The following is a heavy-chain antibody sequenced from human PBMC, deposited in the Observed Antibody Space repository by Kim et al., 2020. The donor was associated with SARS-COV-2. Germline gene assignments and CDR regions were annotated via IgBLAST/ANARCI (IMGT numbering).Heavy chain of an antibody. CDR1: GGSISSSNW. J-gene: IGHJ4*02. V-gene: IGHV4-4*02. CDR3: ARDVQVGATAHFDY. CDR2: IYHSGST. D-gene: IGHD1-26*01. Sequence: SETLSLTCAVSGGSISSSNWWSWVRQPPGKGLEWIGEIYHSGSTDYNPSLKSRVTISVDKSKNQFSLKLSSVTAADTAVYYCARDVQVGATAHFDYWGQGTLVTLSS.